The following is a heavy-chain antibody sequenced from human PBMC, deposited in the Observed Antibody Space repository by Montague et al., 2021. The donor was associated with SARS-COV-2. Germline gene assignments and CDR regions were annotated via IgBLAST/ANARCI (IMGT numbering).Heavy chain of an antibody. D-gene: IGHD1-26*01. V-gene: IGHV4-4*02. Sequence: SETLSLTCVVFGDSISTDNWWTWFRLPPGKGLVWFGEIYHTGSTKYKPSLKSRVSMSVDKSWNQLSLRLTSVTAADTSIYYCARKGSGRSDLAYWGQGTLVTVSS. CDR3: ARKGSGRSDLAY. CDR1: GDSISTDNW. J-gene: IGHJ4*02. CDR2: IYHTGST.